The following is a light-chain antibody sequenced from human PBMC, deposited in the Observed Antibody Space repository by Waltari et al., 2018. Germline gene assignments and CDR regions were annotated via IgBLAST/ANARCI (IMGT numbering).Light chain of an antibody. CDR2: AAS. Sequence: DIQMTQSPSSLSASVGDSITITCRASQGIDNYLAWFQQKPGKAPQSLIYAASTLQSGVPSKFSGSGFGTDFTLTINGLQPEDFATYFCQQYDSYPHTFGQGTRLEVK. CDR3: QQYDSYPHT. V-gene: IGKV1-16*02. J-gene: IGKJ2*01. CDR1: QGIDNY.